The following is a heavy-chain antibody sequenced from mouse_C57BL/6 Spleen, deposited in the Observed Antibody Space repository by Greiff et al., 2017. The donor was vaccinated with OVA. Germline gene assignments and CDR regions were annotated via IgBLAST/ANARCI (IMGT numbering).Heavy chain of an antibody. Sequence: EVKLMESGPGLVKPSQSLSLTCSVTGYSITSGYYWNWIRQFPGNKLEWMGYISYDGSNNYNPSLKNRISITRDTSKNQFFLKLNSETTEDTATYYCAIYYYCSSKPWGQGTLVTVSA. CDR2: ISYDGSN. D-gene: IGHD1-1*01. CDR3: AIYYYCSSKP. V-gene: IGHV3-6*01. J-gene: IGHJ3*01. CDR1: GYSITSGYY.